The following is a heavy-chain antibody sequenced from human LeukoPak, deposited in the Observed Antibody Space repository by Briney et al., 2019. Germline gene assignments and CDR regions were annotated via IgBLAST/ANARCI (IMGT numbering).Heavy chain of an antibody. CDR3: TREDFNYASGQ. CDR2: ISNGGDII. D-gene: IGHD3-10*01. Sequence: GGSLRLSCAASGFTFTDYYMSWVRQAPGKGLEWVSYISNGGDIIHYADSVKGRFTVSRDNTRNSLFLQMNSLRAEDTAIYYCTREDFNYASGQWAQGSLVTVSS. CDR1: GFTFTDYY. V-gene: IGHV3-11*04. J-gene: IGHJ4*02.